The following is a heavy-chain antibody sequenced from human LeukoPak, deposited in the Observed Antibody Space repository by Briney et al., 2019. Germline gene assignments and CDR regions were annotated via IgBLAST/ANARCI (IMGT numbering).Heavy chain of an antibody. CDR1: GGSFSSYY. Sequence: SETLSLTCAVYGGSFSSYYWSWIRQPAGKGLEWIGRIYTSGSTNYNPSLKSRVTMSVDTSKNQFSLKLSSVTAADTAVYYCARDRYDSSGYHLHMDVWGKGTTVTVFS. J-gene: IGHJ6*03. V-gene: IGHV4-4*07. CDR3: ARDRYDSSGYHLHMDV. CDR2: IYTSGST. D-gene: IGHD3-22*01.